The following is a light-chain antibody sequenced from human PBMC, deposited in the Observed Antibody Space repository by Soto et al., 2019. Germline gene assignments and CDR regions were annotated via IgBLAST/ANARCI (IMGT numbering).Light chain of an antibody. CDR3: SAYTVSRTYV. J-gene: IGLJ1*01. CDR2: EVS. V-gene: IGLV2-8*01. CDR1: SSDVGGYSY. Sequence: QSVLTQPPSASGSPGQSVTISCTGASSDVGGYSYVSWYQQHPGKAPKLMIYEVSKRPSGVPDRFSGSKSGNTASLTVSGLQGEDEADYYCSAYTVSRTYVFGTGTKVTVL.